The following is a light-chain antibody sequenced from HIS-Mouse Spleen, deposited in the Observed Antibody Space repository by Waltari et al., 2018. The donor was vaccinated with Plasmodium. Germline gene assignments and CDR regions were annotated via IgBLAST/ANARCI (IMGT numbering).Light chain of an antibody. CDR2: AAS. V-gene: IGKV1-8*01. Sequence: AIRMTQSPSSLSASTGDSVTIPCRASQGISSYLAWYQQKPGKAPKLLIYAASTLQSGVPSRFSGSGSGTDFTLTISCLQSEDFATYYCQQYYSYPFTLGPGTKVDIK. J-gene: IGKJ3*01. CDR1: QGISSY. CDR3: QQYYSYPFT.